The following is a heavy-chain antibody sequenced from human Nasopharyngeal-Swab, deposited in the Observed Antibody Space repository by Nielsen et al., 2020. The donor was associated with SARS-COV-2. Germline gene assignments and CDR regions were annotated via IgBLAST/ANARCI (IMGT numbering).Heavy chain of an antibody. Sequence: WVRQAPGQGLEWMGGIIPIFGTANYAQKFQGRVTITADESTSTAYMELSSLRSEDTAVYYCASGGGYCSSTSCSNWFDPWGQGTLVTVSS. D-gene: IGHD2-2*03. CDR2: IIPIFGTA. V-gene: IGHV1-69*01. CDR3: ASGGGYCSSTSCSNWFDP. J-gene: IGHJ5*02.